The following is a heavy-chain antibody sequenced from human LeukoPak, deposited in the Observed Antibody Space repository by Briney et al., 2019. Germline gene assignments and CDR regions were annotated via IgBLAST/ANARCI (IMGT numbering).Heavy chain of an antibody. D-gene: IGHD3-22*01. J-gene: IGHJ4*02. V-gene: IGHV3-64*01. CDR2: ISINGGST. CDR1: GFTFSNYT. Sequence: GGSLRLSCAASGFTFSNYTMHWVRQAPGKGLEYISAISINGGSTYYANSVKGRFSISRNNSKNTLYLQMRSLRAEDMALYYCARGISMILVPTSFDYWGQGTLVAVSS. CDR3: ARGISMILVPTSFDY.